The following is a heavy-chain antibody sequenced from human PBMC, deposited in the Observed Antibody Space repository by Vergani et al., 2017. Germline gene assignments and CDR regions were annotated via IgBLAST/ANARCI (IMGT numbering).Heavy chain of an antibody. CDR3: ARIPRGYCSSVICFPFDH. CDR1: GDSISSGVYY. V-gene: IGHV4-31*03. J-gene: IGHJ4*02. CDR2: IYHSGSA. Sequence: QVQLQESGPGLVKPSQTLSLTCSVSGDSISSGVYYWNWIRQHPGKGLEWIGYIYHSGSAYYNPSLESRVTMSVDTSKNQFSLNLNSVTASDTAVYYCARIPRGYCSSVICFPFDHWGQGSLVTVSS. D-gene: IGHD2-2*01.